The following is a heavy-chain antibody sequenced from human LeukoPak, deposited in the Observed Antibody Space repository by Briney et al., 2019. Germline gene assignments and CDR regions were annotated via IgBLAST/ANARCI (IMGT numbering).Heavy chain of an antibody. Sequence: ASVKVSCKASGYTFTGYYMHWVRQAPGQGLEWMGWINPNSGGTNYAQKFQGRVTMTRDTSINTIYMDLSNLRSDDTAVYYCAGLITQWLAYFDYWGQGTLVTVSS. V-gene: IGHV1-2*02. J-gene: IGHJ4*02. CDR1: GYTFTGYY. CDR3: AGLITQWLAYFDY. CDR2: INPNSGGT. D-gene: IGHD6-19*01.